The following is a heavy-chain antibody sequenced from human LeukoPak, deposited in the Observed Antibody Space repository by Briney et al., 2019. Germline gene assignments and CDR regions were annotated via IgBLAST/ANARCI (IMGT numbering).Heavy chain of an antibody. Sequence: PSETLSLTCTVSGGSISNYFWSWIRQPPGKGLEWIGYIYYSGRTNYNPSLKSRVTISVDTSKNHLSLELSSVTAADTAVYYCARHYGGNSAGAFDIWGQGTMVTVSS. CDR3: ARHYGGNSAGAFDI. V-gene: IGHV4-59*01. CDR2: IYYSGRT. D-gene: IGHD4-23*01. J-gene: IGHJ3*02. CDR1: GGSISNYF.